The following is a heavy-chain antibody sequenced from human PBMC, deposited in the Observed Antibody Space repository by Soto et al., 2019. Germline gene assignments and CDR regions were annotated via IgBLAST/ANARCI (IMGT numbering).Heavy chain of an antibody. CDR3: AKGELWSLYYFDY. V-gene: IGHV3-30*18. D-gene: IGHD5-18*01. CDR1: GFTFSSYG. CDR2: ISYDGSNK. Sequence: QVQLVESGGGVVQPGRSLRLSCAASGFTFSSYGMHWVRQAPGKGLEWVAVISYDGSNKYYADSVKGRFIISRDNSKNTLYLQMNSLRAEDTAVYYCAKGELWSLYYFDYWGQGTLVTVSS. J-gene: IGHJ4*02.